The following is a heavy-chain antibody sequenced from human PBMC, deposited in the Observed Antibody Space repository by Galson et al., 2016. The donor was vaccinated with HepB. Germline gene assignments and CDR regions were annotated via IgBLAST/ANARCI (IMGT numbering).Heavy chain of an antibody. D-gene: IGHD4-23*01. Sequence: SETLSLTCVVSGGSISTDIYWSWIRQPPAKGLEWIGEFHHRGSPHYNPSLQSRVSISVDNSKNEFSLELTSVTAADTALYYCARNGVFGDHGGYSFDYWGRGTLVTFSS. CDR3: ARNGVFGDHGGYSFDY. V-gene: IGHV4/OR15-8*01. J-gene: IGHJ4*02. CDR1: GGSISTDIY. CDR2: FHHRGSP.